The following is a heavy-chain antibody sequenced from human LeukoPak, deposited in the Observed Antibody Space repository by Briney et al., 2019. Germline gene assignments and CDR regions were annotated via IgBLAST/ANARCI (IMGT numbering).Heavy chain of an antibody. CDR1: GYTLTELS. V-gene: IGHV1-24*01. D-gene: IGHD1-26*01. Sequence: ASVKVSCKVSGYTLTELSMHWVRQAPGKGLEWMGGFDPEDGETIYAQKFQGRVTMTEDTPTDTAYMELSSLRSEDTAVYYCATDGSWVDAFDIWGQGTMVTVSS. CDR2: FDPEDGET. J-gene: IGHJ3*02. CDR3: ATDGSWVDAFDI.